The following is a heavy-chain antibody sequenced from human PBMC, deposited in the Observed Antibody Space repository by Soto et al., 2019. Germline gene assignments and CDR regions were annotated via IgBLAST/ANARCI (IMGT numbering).Heavy chain of an antibody. CDR3: ARALSVYGYSEPNYGMDV. CDR1: GFTFSSYS. CDR2: ISSSSRYI. D-gene: IGHD5-18*01. Sequence: GGSLRLSCAASGFTFSSYSMNWFRQAPGKGLEWVSSISSSSRYIYYADSVKGRFTISRDNAKNSLYLQMNSLRAEDTAVYYCARALSVYGYSEPNYGMDVWGQGTTVTVSS. V-gene: IGHV3-21*01. J-gene: IGHJ6*02.